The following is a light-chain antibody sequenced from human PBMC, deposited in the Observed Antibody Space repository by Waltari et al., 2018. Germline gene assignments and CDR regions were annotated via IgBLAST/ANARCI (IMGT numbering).Light chain of an antibody. J-gene: IGLJ1*01. Sequence: QSALTQPASVSGSPGQSITIPCPGTSSDVGFYNSVSLYQQHPGKAPKLMIYDVSNRPSGVSNRFSGSKSGNTASLTISGLQAEDEADYYCSSYTSSSTLYVFGTGTKVTVL. V-gene: IGLV2-14*03. CDR3: SSYTSSSTLYV. CDR1: SSDVGFYNS. CDR2: DVS.